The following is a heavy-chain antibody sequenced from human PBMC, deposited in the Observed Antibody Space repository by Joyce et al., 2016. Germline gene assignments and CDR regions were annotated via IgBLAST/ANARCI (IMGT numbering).Heavy chain of an antibody. V-gene: IGHV4-61*08. D-gene: IGHD3-16*01. CDR3: ARVCCFGRFDP. J-gene: IGHJ5*02. Sequence: QVQLQESGPGLVKSSGTLSLTCTVSGGSVNRTGDFWSWFRQSPATGLEWIGQISYIGNTNYNYSFKSRVTISIDSSKNQFSLRLNSVTSADTAVYYCARVCCFGRFDPWGQGTLVSVSS. CDR1: GGSVNRTGDF. CDR2: ISYIGNT.